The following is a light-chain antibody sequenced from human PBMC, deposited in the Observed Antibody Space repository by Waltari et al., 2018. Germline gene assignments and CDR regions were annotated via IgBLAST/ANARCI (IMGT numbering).Light chain of an antibody. CDR3: QVWDFFSGRPWV. CDR2: DDR. J-gene: IGLJ3*02. V-gene: IGLV3-21*02. CDR1: NIWSKS. Sequence: SYVLTQPPSVSVAPGQTARITCGGDNIWSKSVHWYQQKAGQAPVLVVYDDRDRPSGIPDRFSGSNSGNTATLTINTVEAGDEADYICQVWDFFSGRPWVFGGGTKLTVL.